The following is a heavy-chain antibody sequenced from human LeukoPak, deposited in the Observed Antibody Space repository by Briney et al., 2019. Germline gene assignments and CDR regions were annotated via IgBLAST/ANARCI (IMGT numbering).Heavy chain of an antibody. CDR3: AKARGRWPHAFDI. CDR2: ISWNSGSI. Sequence: GGSLRLSCAASGFTFDDYAMHWVRQAPGKGLEWVSGISWNSGSIGYADSVKGRFTISRDNAKNSLYLQMNSLRAEDTALYYCAKARGRWPHAFDIWGQGTMVTVSS. CDR1: GFTFDDYA. J-gene: IGHJ3*02. D-gene: IGHD4-23*01. V-gene: IGHV3-9*01.